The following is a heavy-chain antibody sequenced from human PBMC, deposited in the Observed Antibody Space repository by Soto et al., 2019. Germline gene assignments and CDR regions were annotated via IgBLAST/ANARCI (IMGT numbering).Heavy chain of an antibody. CDR1: GYSFTSNW. CDR3: ARSSYYDSRGYYFYYFDF. Sequence: PGESLKISCQGSGYSFTSNWIGWVRHMPGKGLEWVGSIFPGDSDTRYSPSFQGQVTLSADKSINTAYLQWGSLKASDTAMYYCARSSYYDSRGYYFYYFDFWGQGTLVTVSS. CDR2: IFPGDSDT. J-gene: IGHJ4*02. D-gene: IGHD3-22*01. V-gene: IGHV5-51*01.